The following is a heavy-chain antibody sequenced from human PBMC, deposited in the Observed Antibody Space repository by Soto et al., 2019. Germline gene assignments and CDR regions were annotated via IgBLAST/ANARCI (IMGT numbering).Heavy chain of an antibody. D-gene: IGHD3-22*01. CDR1: GGSISSGGYS. V-gene: IGHV4-30-2*01. CDR2: IYHSGST. Sequence: SETLSLTCAVSGGSISSGGYSWSWIRQPPGKGLEWIGYIYHSGSTYYNPSLKSRVTISVDRSKNQFSLKLSSVTAADTAVYYCARETLYYYDSSGYPGAFDIWGQGTMVTVSS. CDR3: ARETLYYYDSSGYPGAFDI. J-gene: IGHJ3*02.